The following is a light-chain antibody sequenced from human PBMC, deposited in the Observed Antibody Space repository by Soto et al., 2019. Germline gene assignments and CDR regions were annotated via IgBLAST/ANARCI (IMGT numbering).Light chain of an antibody. V-gene: IGKV1-39*01. J-gene: IGKJ1*01. CDR3: QQTYSAPPL. Sequence: DIQMTQSPSSLSAXXXXXXXXXXXASQSIGTNLNWYQQRPGKAPKLLIYAVSSLQSGVSSRFSGSGSGTDFTLSINSLQREDFATYYCQQTYSAPPLFGQGTKVDIK. CDR2: AVS. CDR1: QSIGTN.